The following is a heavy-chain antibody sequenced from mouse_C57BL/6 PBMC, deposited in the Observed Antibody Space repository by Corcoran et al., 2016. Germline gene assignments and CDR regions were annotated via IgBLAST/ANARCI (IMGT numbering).Heavy chain of an antibody. J-gene: IGHJ1*03. CDR2: INPNNGGT. D-gene: IGHD2-13*01. Sequence: EVQLQQSGPELVKPGASVKIPCKASGYTFTDYNMDWVKQSHGKSLEWIGDINPNNGGTIYNQKCTGKATLTVDKSSSQAYMELRSLTSEDTAGYYCARSDGDYAYWYFEVCGTGTTVTVSS. CDR3: ARSDGDYAYWYFEV. V-gene: IGHV1-18*01. CDR1: GYTFTDYN.